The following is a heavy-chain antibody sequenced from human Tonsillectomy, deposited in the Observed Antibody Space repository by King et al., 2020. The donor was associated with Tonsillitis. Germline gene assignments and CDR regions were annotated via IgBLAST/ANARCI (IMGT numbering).Heavy chain of an antibody. CDR2: INPNSGGT. D-gene: IGHD6-19*01. V-gene: IGHV1-2*02. Sequence: QLVQSGAEVKKPGASVKVSCKASGYTFTGYYMHWVRQAPGQGLEWMGWINPNSGGTNYAQKFQGRVTMTRDTSISTAYMELSRLRSDDTAVYYCARDRSGWYSPLSWFDPWGQGTLVTVSS. CDR3: ARDRSGWYSPLSWFDP. CDR1: GYTFTGYY. J-gene: IGHJ5*02.